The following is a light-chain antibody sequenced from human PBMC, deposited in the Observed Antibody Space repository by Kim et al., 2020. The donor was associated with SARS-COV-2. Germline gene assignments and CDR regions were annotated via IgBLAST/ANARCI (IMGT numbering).Light chain of an antibody. V-gene: IGKV1-5*03. J-gene: IGKJ5*01. CDR1: QNINSW. CDR2: KAS. Sequence: ASVGDRVTITCRASQNINSWLAWYQQKLGKAPKLLIYKASTLESGVPSRCSGSGSGTEFTLTISSLQPDDFASYHCQQYEAYPITFGQGTRLEIK. CDR3: QQYEAYPIT.